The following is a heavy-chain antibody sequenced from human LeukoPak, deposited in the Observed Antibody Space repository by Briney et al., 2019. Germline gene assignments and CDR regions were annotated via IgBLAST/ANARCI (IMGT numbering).Heavy chain of an antibody. D-gene: IGHD6-6*01. V-gene: IGHV3-23*01. CDR1: GFTFSDFT. CDR3: AKETSSSFDY. Sequence: PGGSLRLSCVGSGFTFSDFTMTWVRQAPGKGLEWVSGISNSGGSTYHADSVKGRFTISRDNSKNTLYLQMNSLRAEDTAVYYCAKETSSSFDYWGQGTLVTVSS. CDR2: ISNSGGST. J-gene: IGHJ4*02.